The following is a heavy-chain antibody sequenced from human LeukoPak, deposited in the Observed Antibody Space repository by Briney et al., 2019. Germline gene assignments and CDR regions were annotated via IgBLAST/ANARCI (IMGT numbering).Heavy chain of an antibody. J-gene: IGHJ4*02. CDR3: ASAYDSSGYSLTSHFDY. V-gene: IGHV3-30-3*01. Sequence: PRGSLRLSCAASGFTFSSYAMHWVRQAPGKGLEWVAVISYDGGNKYYADSVKGRLTISRDNSKNTLYLQMNSLRAEDTAVYYCASAYDSSGYSLTSHFDYWGQGTLVTVSS. CDR1: GFTFSSYA. CDR2: ISYDGGNK. D-gene: IGHD3-22*01.